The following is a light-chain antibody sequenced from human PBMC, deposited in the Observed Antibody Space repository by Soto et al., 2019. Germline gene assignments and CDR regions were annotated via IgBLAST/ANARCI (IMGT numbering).Light chain of an antibody. CDR3: SSYTSDNTLI. CDR2: EVS. J-gene: IGLJ2*01. CDR1: TSDVGHDNY. Sequence: QSALTQPASVSGSPGQSITISCTGTTSDVGHDNYVSWYQQFPGKAPKLIIYEVSNRPSGVSNRFSGSKSGNTASLTISGLLADDESHDYCSSYTSDNTLIFGGGTKLTVL. V-gene: IGLV2-14*01.